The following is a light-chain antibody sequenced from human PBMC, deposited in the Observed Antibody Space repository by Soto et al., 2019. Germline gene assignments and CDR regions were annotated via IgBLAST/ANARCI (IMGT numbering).Light chain of an antibody. CDR1: QSISSW. Sequence: DTQMTQSPSTLSASVGDRVTITCRASQSISSWLAWYQQKPGKAPKLLIYDASSLESGVPSRFSGSGSGTEFTLTISSLQPDDFATYYCQQYNCYSYTFGQGTKLEIK. V-gene: IGKV1-5*01. J-gene: IGKJ2*01. CDR2: DAS. CDR3: QQYNCYSYT.